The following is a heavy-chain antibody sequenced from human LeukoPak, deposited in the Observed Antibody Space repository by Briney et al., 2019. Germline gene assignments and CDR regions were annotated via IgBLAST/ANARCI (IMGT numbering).Heavy chain of an antibody. Sequence: SETLSLTCAVYGGSFSGYYWSWIRQPPGKGLEWIGEINHSGSTNYNPSLKSRVTISLDTSKNQFSLKLSSVTAADTAVYYCARSAEARGDYWGQGTLVTVSS. V-gene: IGHV4-34*01. CDR2: INHSGST. CDR3: ARSAEARGDY. D-gene: IGHD1-14*01. CDR1: GGSFSGYY. J-gene: IGHJ4*02.